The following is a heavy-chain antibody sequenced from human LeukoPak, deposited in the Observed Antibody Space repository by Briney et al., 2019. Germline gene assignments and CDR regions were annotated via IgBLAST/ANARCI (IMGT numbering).Heavy chain of an antibody. CDR3: AKGAARPDTNWFHP. D-gene: IGHD6-6*01. V-gene: IGHV3-23*01. Sequence: GGSLRLACAAAGFTVSSYAMSWVRQAAGRGLEWVSAIRGSGCSTYYPDSVKGRFPLSRDHSKNTPYPQMNRLRAQDTAVYYCAKGAARPDTNWFHPWGQGPLVTVSS. J-gene: IGHJ5*02. CDR1: GFTVSSYA. CDR2: IRGSGCST.